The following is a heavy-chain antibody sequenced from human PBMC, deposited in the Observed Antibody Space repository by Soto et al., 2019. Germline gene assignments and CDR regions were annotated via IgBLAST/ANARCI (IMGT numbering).Heavy chain of an antibody. V-gene: IGHV1-3*01. CDR1: GYTFTSYA. J-gene: IGHJ3*02. Sequence: ASVKVSCKASGYTFTSYAMQWVLQAPGQRLEWMGWINAGNGNTKYSQKFQGRVTITRDTSASTAYMELSSLRSEDTAVYYCARDPRAIPVRGKQGAFDIWGQATMVIVSS. CDR3: ARDPRAIPVRGKQGAFDI. D-gene: IGHD6-19*01. CDR2: INAGNGNT.